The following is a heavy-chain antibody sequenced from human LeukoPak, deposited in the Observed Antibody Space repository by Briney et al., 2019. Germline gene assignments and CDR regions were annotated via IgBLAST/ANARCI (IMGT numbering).Heavy chain of an antibody. CDR2: INHSGST. D-gene: IGHD6-13*01. CDR3: ARSRMGGSSWHGPYYYYYMDV. V-gene: IGHV4-39*07. J-gene: IGHJ6*03. Sequence: SETLSLTCTVSGGSISSSSYYWGWIRQPPGKGLEWIGEINHSGSTNYNPSLKSRVTISVDTSKNQFSLKLSSVTAADTAVYYYARSRMGGSSWHGPYYYYYMDVWGKGTTVTISS. CDR1: GGSISSSSYY.